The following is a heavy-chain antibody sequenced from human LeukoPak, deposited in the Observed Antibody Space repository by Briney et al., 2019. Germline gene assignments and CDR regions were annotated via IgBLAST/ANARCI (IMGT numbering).Heavy chain of an antibody. J-gene: IGHJ3*02. V-gene: IGHV4-59*01. Sequence: SETLSLTCTVSGGSISSYYWSWIRQPPGKGLEWIGYIYYSGSTNYNPSLKSRVTISVDTSKNQFSLKLSSVTAADTAVYYCATQLGTYCGGDCYLSSSIGGGFYHEFDIWGQGTMVTVSS. CDR3: ATQLGTYCGGDCYLSSSIGGGFYHEFDI. D-gene: IGHD2-21*01. CDR2: IYYSGST. CDR1: GGSISSYY.